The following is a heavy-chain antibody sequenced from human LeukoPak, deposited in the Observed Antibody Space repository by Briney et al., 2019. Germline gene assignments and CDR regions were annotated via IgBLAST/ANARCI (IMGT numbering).Heavy chain of an antibody. Sequence: ASVKVSCKASGGTFSSSSISWVRQAPGQGLEWTGGIIPIVGTTNYAQMFQGRVTITADESTSTAYMELSSLRSEDTAVYYCARGGYYYGSSGYSHLPDYWGQGTLVTVSA. CDR3: ARGGYYYGSSGYSHLPDY. D-gene: IGHD3-22*01. CDR1: GGTFSSSS. CDR2: IIPIVGTT. J-gene: IGHJ4*02. V-gene: IGHV1-69*13.